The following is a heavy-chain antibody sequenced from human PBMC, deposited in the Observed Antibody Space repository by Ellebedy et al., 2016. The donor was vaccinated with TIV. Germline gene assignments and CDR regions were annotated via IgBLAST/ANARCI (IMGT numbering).Heavy chain of an antibody. D-gene: IGHD3-10*01. CDR2: ISSSSSTI. V-gene: IGHV3-48*02. J-gene: IGHJ4*02. CDR3: ARDSFAPNDY. Sequence: GESLKISCAASGFTFSSYSMNWVRQAPGKGLEWVSYISSSSSTIYYADSVKGRFTISRDNAKNSLYLQMNSLRDEDTAVYYCARDSFAPNDYWGQGTLVTVSS. CDR1: GFTFSSYS.